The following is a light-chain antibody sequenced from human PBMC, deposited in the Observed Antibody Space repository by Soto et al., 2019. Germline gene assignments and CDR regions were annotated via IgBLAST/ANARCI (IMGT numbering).Light chain of an antibody. CDR1: QDISDF. J-gene: IGKJ1*01. V-gene: IGKV1-17*03. CDR3: LQNNRYPWT. Sequence: DIQMTQSPSAMSASVGDRVTITCRASQDISDFLAWFQQKPGEVPKRLIYAAPSLESGVPSRFSGSGSGTEFTLTISSLQPEDFATYYCLQNNRYPWTFGQGTKVEIK. CDR2: AAP.